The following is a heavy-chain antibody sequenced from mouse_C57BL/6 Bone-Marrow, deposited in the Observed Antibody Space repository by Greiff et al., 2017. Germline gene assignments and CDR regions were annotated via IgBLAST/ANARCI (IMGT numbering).Heavy chain of an antibody. V-gene: IGHV7-1*01. CDR2: SRNKANDYTT. CDR3: ARDASRFSAMDY. Sequence: EVQRVESGGGLVQSGRSLRLSCATSGFTFSDFYMEWVRQAPGKGLEWIAASRNKANDYTTEYSASVKGRFIVSRDTSQSILYLQMNALIAEDTALYYCARDASRFSAMDYWGQGASVTVS. CDR1: GFTFSDFY. J-gene: IGHJ4*01.